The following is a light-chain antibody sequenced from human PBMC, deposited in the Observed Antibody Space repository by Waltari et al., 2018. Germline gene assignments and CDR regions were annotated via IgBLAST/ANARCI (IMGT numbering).Light chain of an antibody. CDR2: RVN. Sequence: QSVLTQPPSASGTPGQRVTISCSGGRSNIGSTYVFWYQHVAGTAPKLLIYRVNQLPSGVPDRFSGSKSGTSAALAISGLRSEDEADYYCAARDDRVSGVLFGGGTELTVL. V-gene: IGLV1-47*01. CDR3: AARDDRVSGVL. CDR1: RSNIGSTY. J-gene: IGLJ2*01.